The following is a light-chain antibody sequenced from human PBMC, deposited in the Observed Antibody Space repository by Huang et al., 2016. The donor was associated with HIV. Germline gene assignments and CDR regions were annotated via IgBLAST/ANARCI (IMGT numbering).Light chain of an antibody. Sequence: DIQMTQSPSTLSASVGDTVTITCRASQSISGRLAWYQQKPGEAPKRLIYDASSLKSGVPSRFSGSGSGTEFTLTISSLQPDNFATYYCQQYGSYPTFGQGTRLDIK. CDR3: QQYGSYPT. V-gene: IGKV1-5*01. CDR2: DAS. CDR1: QSISGR. J-gene: IGKJ5*01.